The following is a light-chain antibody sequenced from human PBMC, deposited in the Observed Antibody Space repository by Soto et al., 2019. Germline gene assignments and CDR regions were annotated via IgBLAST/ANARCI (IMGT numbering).Light chain of an antibody. J-gene: IGKJ4*02. Sequence: EIVMTQSPVTLSLSPGETATLSCRASQSLSNTYISWYQQKPGQAPRLLIYGASTRATGIPARFSGSVSGTDFTLTISSLQPEDFALYYCHQDFVFPLTFGGGTKVEIK. CDR3: HQDFVFPLT. CDR1: QSLSNTY. CDR2: GAS. V-gene: IGKV3D-7*01.